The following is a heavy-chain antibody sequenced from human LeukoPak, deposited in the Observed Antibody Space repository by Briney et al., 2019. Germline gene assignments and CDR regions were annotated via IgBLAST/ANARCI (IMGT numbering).Heavy chain of an antibody. CDR2: INHSGST. CDR1: GYSISSGYY. CDR3: AKAPVTTCRGAYCYPFDY. J-gene: IGHJ4*02. Sequence: PSETLSLTCTVSGYSISSGYYWGWIRQPPGKGLEWIGEINHSGSTNYNPSLKSRVTISVALKLSSVTAADAAVYYCAKAPVTTCRGAYCYPFDYWGQGTLVTVSS. V-gene: IGHV4-38-2*02. D-gene: IGHD2-21*01.